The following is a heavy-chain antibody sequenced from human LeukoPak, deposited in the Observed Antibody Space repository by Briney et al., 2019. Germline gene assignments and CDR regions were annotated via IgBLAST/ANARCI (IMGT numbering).Heavy chain of an antibody. CDR2: IIPIFGTA. Sequence: ASAKVSCKTSGYTLTDYYIHWLRLAPGQGLEWLGGIIPIFGTANYAQKFQGRVTITTDESTSTAYMELSSLRSEDTAVYYCASLGGYSYGYFDYWGQGTLVTVSS. CDR1: GYTLTDYY. D-gene: IGHD5-18*01. J-gene: IGHJ4*02. V-gene: IGHV1-69*05. CDR3: ASLGGYSYGYFDY.